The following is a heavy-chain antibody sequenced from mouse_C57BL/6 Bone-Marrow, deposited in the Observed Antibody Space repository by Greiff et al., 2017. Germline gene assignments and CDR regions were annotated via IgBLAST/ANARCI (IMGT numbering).Heavy chain of an antibody. D-gene: IGHD1-1*01. J-gene: IGHJ2*01. CDR1: GYTFTSYG. CDR2: IYPRSGNT. V-gene: IGHV1-81*01. Sequence: QVQLQQSGAELARPGASVKLSCKASGYTFTSYGISWVKQRTGQGLEWIGEIYPRSGNTYYNEKFKGKATLTAVKSSSTAYMELRSLTSEDSAVYFCARGGNYYGGDYGGQGTTLTVSS. CDR3: ARGGNYYGGDY.